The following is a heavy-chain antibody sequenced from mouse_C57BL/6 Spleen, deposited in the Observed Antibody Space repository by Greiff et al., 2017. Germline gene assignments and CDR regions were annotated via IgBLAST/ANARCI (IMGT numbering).Heavy chain of an antibody. D-gene: IGHD6-1*01. CDR1: GYTFTSYW. CDR2: IYPGSGST. V-gene: IGHV1-55*01. J-gene: IGHJ2*01. Sequence: QVQLQQPGAELVKPGASVKLSCKASGYTFTSYWITWVKQRPGQGLEWIGDIYPGSGSTNYNEKFKSKATLTVDTSSSTAYMQLSSLTSEDSAVYYCARHSADIYYFGGRGQGTTLTAAS. CDR3: ARHSADIYYFGG.